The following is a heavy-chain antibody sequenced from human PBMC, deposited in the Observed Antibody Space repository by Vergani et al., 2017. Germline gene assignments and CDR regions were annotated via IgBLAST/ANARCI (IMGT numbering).Heavy chain of an antibody. CDR3: ASSVSGSDDFDY. Sequence: QVQLQESGPGLAKPSGTLSLTCAVSGGSISSSNWWTWVRQPPGKGLEWIGEIYHRGSNNYNPSLKSRVTILVDKSKNQFSLKLSSVTAADTAVYYCASSVSGSDDFDYWGQGTMVTVSS. CDR2: IYHRGSN. D-gene: IGHD1-26*01. J-gene: IGHJ4*03. CDR1: GGSISSSNW. V-gene: IGHV4-4*02.